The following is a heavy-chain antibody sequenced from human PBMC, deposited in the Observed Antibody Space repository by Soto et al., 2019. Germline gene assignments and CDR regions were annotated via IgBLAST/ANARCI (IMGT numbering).Heavy chain of an antibody. CDR1: GFTFITYA. V-gene: IGHV3-23*01. Sequence: GGSLRLSCAASGFTFITYAMSWVRQAPGKGLEWVSTINTSGGNTYYADSVQGRFTISRDSSKNTLFLQMNSLRADDTAVYYCFWRYCTNCVCYTNYYYYIDVWGKGTTVTVSS. CDR3: FWRYCTNCVCYTNYYYYIDV. D-gene: IGHD2-8*01. CDR2: INTSGGNT. J-gene: IGHJ6*03.